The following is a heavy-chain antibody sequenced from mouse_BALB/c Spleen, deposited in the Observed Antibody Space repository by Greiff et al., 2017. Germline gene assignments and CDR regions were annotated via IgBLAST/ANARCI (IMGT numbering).Heavy chain of an antibody. Sequence: EVQLQESGPGLVKPSQSLSLTCTVTGYSITSDYAWNWIRQFPGNKLEWMGYISYSGSTSYNPSLKSRISITRDTSKNQFFLQLNSVTTEDTATYYCARSPLLDYAMDYWGQGTSVTVSS. CDR2: ISYSGST. D-gene: IGHD2-10*01. CDR3: ARSPLLDYAMDY. CDR1: GYSITSDYA. J-gene: IGHJ4*01. V-gene: IGHV3-2*02.